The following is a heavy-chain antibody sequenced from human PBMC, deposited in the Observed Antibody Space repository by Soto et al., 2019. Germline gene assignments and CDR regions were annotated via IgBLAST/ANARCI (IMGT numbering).Heavy chain of an antibody. J-gene: IGHJ6*02. V-gene: IGHV5-51*01. CDR3: ARQRGAAAGFYYYYGMDV. CDR2: IYPGDSDT. CDR1: GYSFTSYW. Sequence: GESLKISCKGSGYSFTSYWIGWVRQMPGKGLEWMGIIYPGDSDTRYSPSFQGQVTISADKSISTAYLQWSSLKASDTAMYYCARQRGAAAGFYYYYGMDVWGQGTKVTVSS. D-gene: IGHD6-13*01.